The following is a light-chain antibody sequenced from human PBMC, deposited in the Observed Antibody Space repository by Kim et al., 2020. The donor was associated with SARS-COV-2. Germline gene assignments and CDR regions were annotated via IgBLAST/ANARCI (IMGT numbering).Light chain of an antibody. CDR1: SSDVGSSNH. Sequence: GQSITISCIGTSSDVGSSNHVSWYQQHPGKAPKVMVYDVNKWPSGVSNRFSGSKSGNTASLTISGLQAEDEADYYCSSLTSRSTYVFGTGTKVTVL. V-gene: IGLV2-14*03. J-gene: IGLJ1*01. CDR3: SSLTSRSTYV. CDR2: DVN.